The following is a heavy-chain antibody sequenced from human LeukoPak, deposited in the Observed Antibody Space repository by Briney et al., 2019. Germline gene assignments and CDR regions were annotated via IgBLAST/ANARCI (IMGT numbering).Heavy chain of an antibody. CDR3: ARDTGSSSWYYFDY. V-gene: IGHV3-7*01. Sequence: PGGSLRLSCAASGFTFSSYWMSWVRQAPGKGLEWVANIKQDGSEKYYVDSVKGRFTISRDNAKNSLYLQMNSLRAEDTAVYYCARDTGSSSWYYFDYWGQGTLVTVSS. CDR2: IKQDGSEK. D-gene: IGHD6-13*01. CDR1: GFTFSSYW. J-gene: IGHJ4*02.